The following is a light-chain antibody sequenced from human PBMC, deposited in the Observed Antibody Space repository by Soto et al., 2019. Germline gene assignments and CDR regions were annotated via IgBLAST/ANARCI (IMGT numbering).Light chain of an antibody. CDR1: QSISNY. CDR2: AAS. Sequence: DIQMTQSPSSLSASVGDRVTITCRASQSISNYLNWYQQKPGKAPKLLIFAASSLESGVPSRFSGSGAGTDYTLTISILQPEDFATYYCQESYSIPLTFGGGTKVEIK. CDR3: QESYSIPLT. J-gene: IGKJ4*01. V-gene: IGKV1-39*01.